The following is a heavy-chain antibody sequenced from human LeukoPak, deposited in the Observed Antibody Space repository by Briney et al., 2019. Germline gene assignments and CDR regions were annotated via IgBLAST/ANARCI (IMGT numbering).Heavy chain of an antibody. CDR3: ARKAGHYYDSSGYYFFDY. Sequence: SETLSLTCTVSGGSISSYYWSWIRQPPGKGLEWIGYIYYSGSTNYNPSLKGRVTISVDTSKNQFSLKLSSVTAADTAVYYCARKAGHYYDSSGYYFFDYWGQGTLVTVSS. CDR2: IYYSGST. D-gene: IGHD3-22*01. J-gene: IGHJ4*02. CDR1: GGSISSYY. V-gene: IGHV4-59*12.